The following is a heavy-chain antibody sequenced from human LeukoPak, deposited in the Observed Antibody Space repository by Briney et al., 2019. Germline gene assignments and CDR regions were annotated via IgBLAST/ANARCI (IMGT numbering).Heavy chain of an antibody. D-gene: IGHD3-10*02. CDR3: AELGITMIGGV. Sequence: GGSLRLSCAASGFTFSNAWMSWVRQAPGKGLEWVANIKQDGSEKYYVDSVKGRFTISRDNTKNSLYLQMNSLRAEDTAVYYCAELGITMIGGVWGKGTTVTISS. V-gene: IGHV3-7*01. J-gene: IGHJ6*04. CDR2: IKQDGSEK. CDR1: GFTFSNAW.